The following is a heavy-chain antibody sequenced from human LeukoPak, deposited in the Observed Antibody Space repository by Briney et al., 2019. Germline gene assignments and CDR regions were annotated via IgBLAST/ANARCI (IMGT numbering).Heavy chain of an antibody. Sequence: GRFLRLSCAASGFTFSSYAMHWVRQAPGKGLEWVAVISYDGSNKYYADSVKGRFTISRDNSKNTLYLQMNSLRAEDTAVYYCARDLVGATTYWGQGTLVTVSS. V-gene: IGHV3-30-3*01. D-gene: IGHD1-26*01. J-gene: IGHJ4*02. CDR2: ISYDGSNK. CDR1: GFTFSSYA. CDR3: ARDLVGATTY.